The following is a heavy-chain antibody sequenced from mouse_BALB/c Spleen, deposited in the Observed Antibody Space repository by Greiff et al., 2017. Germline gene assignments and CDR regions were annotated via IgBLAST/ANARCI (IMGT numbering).Heavy chain of an antibody. CDR3: ARATTGFAY. Sequence: QVQLKQPGAELVKPGASVKLSCKASGYTFTSYWMHWVKQRPGQGLEWIGEINPSNGRTNYNEKFKSKATLTVDKSSSTAYMQLSSLTSEDSAVYYCARATTGFAYWGQGTLVTVSA. V-gene: IGHV1S81*02. D-gene: IGHD2-12*01. J-gene: IGHJ3*01. CDR1: GYTFTSYW. CDR2: INPSNGRT.